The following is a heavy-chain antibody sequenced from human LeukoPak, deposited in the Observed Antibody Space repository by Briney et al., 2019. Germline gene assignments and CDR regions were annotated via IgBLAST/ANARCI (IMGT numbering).Heavy chain of an antibody. J-gene: IGHJ4*02. CDR1: GFIFSQYS. CDR2: INTDGSYS. D-gene: IGHD4-17*01. V-gene: IGHV3-74*01. Sequence: GGSLRLSCAASGFIFSQYSINWVRQTPGKGLVWVSCINTDGSYSTYADSVKGRFTIPRDNVRNTLYLQMNSLRAEDSAVYYCARDFDGPRASDYWGQGISVTVSS. CDR3: ARDFDGPRASDY.